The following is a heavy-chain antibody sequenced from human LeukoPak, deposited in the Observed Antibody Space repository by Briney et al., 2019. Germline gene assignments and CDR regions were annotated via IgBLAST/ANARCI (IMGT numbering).Heavy chain of an antibody. V-gene: IGHV4-59*01. D-gene: IGHD5-18*01. CDR2: IHYSGST. CDR3: ARAGTAMVSLDY. CDR1: GGSISSYY. Sequence: PSETLSLTCTVSGGSISSYYWSWIRQPPGKGLEWIGYIHYSGSTNYNPSLKSRVTISVDTPKNQFSLKLTSVTAADTAVYYCARAGTAMVSLDYWGQGTLVTVSS. J-gene: IGHJ4*02.